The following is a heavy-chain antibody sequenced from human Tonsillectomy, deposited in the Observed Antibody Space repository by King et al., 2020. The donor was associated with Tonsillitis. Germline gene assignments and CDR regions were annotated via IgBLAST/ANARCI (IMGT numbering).Heavy chain of an antibody. CDR3: AKKLQGFFDY. V-gene: IGHV3-23*04. J-gene: IGHJ4*02. CDR1: GFILSNYA. Sequence: VQLVESGGGLVQPGGSLRLSCAASGFILSNYAMSWGRQAPGKGLEWVSAISGGGDNTYYADSGKGRFTISVDNSKNTLYLQMTSLRDEDTAVYYCAKKLQGFFDYWGQGTLVTVSS. CDR2: ISGGGDNT.